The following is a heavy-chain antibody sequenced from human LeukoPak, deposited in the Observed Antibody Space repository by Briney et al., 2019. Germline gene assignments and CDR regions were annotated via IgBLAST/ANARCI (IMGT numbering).Heavy chain of an antibody. J-gene: IGHJ5*02. CDR1: GASISGYY. CDR3: ARGRSRCSSPSCYKARWFDP. CDR2: IYTTGST. Sequence: SETLSLTFNVSGASISGYYGIGIRQPPGKGLEGIGRIYTTGSTNYNPSLKSRVTMSVDTSKNQFSLNVSSVTAADTAVYYCARGRSRCSSPSCYKARWFDPWGQGTLVTVSS. V-gene: IGHV4-4*07. D-gene: IGHD2-2*02.